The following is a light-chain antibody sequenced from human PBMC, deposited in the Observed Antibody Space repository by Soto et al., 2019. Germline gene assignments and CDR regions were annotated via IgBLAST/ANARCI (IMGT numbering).Light chain of an antibody. Sequence: SYELTQPPSVSVAPGKTARITCGGNNIGSKSVHWYQQKPGQAPVLVIYYDSDRPSGIPERFSGSNSGNTATLTISRVEAGDEADYYCQVWDSSIDHPGVFGTGTKLTVL. CDR3: QVWDSSIDHPGV. CDR1: NIGSKS. J-gene: IGLJ1*01. V-gene: IGLV3-21*04. CDR2: YDS.